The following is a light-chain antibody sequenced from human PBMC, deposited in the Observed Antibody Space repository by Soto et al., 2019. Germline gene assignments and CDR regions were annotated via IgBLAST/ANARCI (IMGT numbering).Light chain of an antibody. CDR3: QQTYSAPLVA. J-gene: IGKJ3*01. CDR2: STS. CDR1: QNIDNY. Sequence: DIQMTQSPSSLSASIGDRVTITCRASQNIDNYLNWYRHRPGKAPELLIYSTSNLHSGVPSRFTVSGSGTDFTLTISSLQPEDLATYFCQQTYSAPLVAFGPGTKLDI. V-gene: IGKV1-39*01.